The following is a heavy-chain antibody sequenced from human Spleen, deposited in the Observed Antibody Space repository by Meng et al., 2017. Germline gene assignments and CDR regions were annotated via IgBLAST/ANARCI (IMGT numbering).Heavy chain of an antibody. CDR2: INHSGST. J-gene: IGHJ4*02. Sequence: GSLRLSCAVYGGSFSGYYWSWIRQPPGKGLEWIEEINHSGSTNYNPSLKSRVTLSVYTSKNQFSLKLSSVTAADTAVYYCARGRSIAARDYWGQGTLVTVSS. CDR1: GGSFSGYY. D-gene: IGHD6-6*01. CDR3: ARGRSIAARDY. V-gene: IGHV4-34*01.